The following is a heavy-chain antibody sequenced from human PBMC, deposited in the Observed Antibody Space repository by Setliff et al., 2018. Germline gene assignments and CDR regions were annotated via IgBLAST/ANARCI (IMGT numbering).Heavy chain of an antibody. Sequence: SETLSLTCTVSGGSISSSSYYWGWIRQPPGKGLEWIGSIYYSGSTYYNPSLKSRVTISVDTSKDQFSLKLSSVTAADTAVYYCARDPYNWNYGDAFDIWGQGTMVTVSS. V-gene: IGHV4-39*07. CDR3: ARDPYNWNYGDAFDI. J-gene: IGHJ3*02. CDR2: IYYSGST. CDR1: GGSISSSSYY. D-gene: IGHD1-7*01.